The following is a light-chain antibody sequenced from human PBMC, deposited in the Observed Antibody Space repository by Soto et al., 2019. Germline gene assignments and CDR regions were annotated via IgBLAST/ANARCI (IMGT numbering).Light chain of an antibody. Sequence: EIVLTQSPGTLSLSPGERATLSCRASQSVGSSHLAWYQQKPGQAPRLLIYGASSRATGIPDRFSGSGSGTDFTLTISRLEPEDFAVYYCQQRSSWPFTFGPGTKVDIK. V-gene: IGKV3D-20*02. CDR1: QSVGSSH. CDR3: QQRSSWPFT. CDR2: GAS. J-gene: IGKJ3*01.